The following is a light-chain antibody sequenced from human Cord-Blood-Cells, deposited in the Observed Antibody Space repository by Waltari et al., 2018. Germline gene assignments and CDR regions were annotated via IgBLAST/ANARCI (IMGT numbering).Light chain of an antibody. J-gene: IGLJ3*02. V-gene: IGLV2-23*01. CDR2: EGS. CDR3: CSYAGSSTWV. Sequence: GQSITISCTGTSSDDGSYNLVSWYQQHPGKAPKLMIYEGSKRPSGVSNRFSGSKSGNTASLTISGLQAEDEADYYCCSYAGSSTWVFGGGTKLTVL. CDR1: SSDDGSYNL.